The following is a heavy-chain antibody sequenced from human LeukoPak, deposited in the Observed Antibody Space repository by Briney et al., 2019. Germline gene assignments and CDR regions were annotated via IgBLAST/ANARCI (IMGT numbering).Heavy chain of an antibody. Sequence: GGSLRLSCAASGFTFSSYWMSWVRQAPGKGLEWVANIKQEGSEKYYVDSVKGRFTISRDNAKNSLYLQMNSLRAEDTAVYYCARDLRYCSSTSCPYYFDYWGQGTLVTVSS. CDR1: GFTFSSYW. J-gene: IGHJ4*02. CDR3: ARDLRYCSSTSCPYYFDY. D-gene: IGHD2-2*01. CDR2: IKQEGSEK. V-gene: IGHV3-7*01.